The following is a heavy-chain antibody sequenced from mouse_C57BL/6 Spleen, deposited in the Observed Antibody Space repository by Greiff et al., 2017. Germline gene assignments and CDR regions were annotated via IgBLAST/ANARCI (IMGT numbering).Heavy chain of an antibody. Sequence: QVQLKESGAELVKPGASVKISCEASGYAFSSYWMNWVKQRPGKGLEWIGQIYPGDGDTNYNGKFKGKATLTADKSSSTAYMQLSSLTSEDSAVYFCARDHYGSTYFDYWGQGTTLTVSS. CDR3: ARDHYGSTYFDY. D-gene: IGHD1-1*01. J-gene: IGHJ2*01. CDR2: IYPGDGDT. CDR1: GYAFSSYW. V-gene: IGHV1-80*01.